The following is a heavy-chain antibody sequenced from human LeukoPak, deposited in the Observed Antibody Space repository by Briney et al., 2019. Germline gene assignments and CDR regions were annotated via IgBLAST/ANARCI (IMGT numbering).Heavy chain of an antibody. D-gene: IGHD1/OR15-1a*01. V-gene: IGHV4-4*07. Sequence: PSETLSLTCTVSGGSISSYYWSWIRQPAGKGLESIGHISTSGSTNYNPSLKSRVTMSVDTSKNQFSLKLSSVTAADTAVYYCARARPLYNWNKQGNWFDPWGQGTLVTVSS. J-gene: IGHJ5*02. CDR3: ARARPLYNWNKQGNWFDP. CDR1: GGSISSYY. CDR2: ISTSGST.